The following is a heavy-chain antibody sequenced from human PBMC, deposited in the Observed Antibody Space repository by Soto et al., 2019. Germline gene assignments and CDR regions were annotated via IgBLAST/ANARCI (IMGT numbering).Heavy chain of an antibody. Sequence: EVHLLGSGGDLVKPGGSLRLSCEVSGFTFNNFAMSWVRQSPGKGLEWVSTISSDGDLRHYAESVKGRFTISRYNSKSSLFLQLSSLRAADTALYFCAKVSHCFLDLLTGATNFDSWGQGTLVTFSS. CDR1: GFTFNNFA. J-gene: IGHJ4*02. CDR2: ISSDGDLR. D-gene: IGHD3-9*01. CDR3: AKVSHCFLDLLTGATNFDS. V-gene: IGHV3-23*01.